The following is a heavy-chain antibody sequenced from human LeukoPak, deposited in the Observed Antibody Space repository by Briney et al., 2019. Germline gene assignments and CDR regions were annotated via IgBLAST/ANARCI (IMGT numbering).Heavy chain of an antibody. CDR1: GGSISSGGYY. J-gene: IGHJ4*02. CDR3: ARQTPWNSPDY. D-gene: IGHD1-7*01. CDR2: IYYSGST. V-gene: IGHV4-31*03. Sequence: SQTLSLTCTVSGGSISSGGYYWSWIRQHPGKGLEWIGYIYYSGSTNYNPSLKSRVTISVDTSKNQFSLKLSSVTAADTALYYCARQTPWNSPDYWGQGTLVTVSS.